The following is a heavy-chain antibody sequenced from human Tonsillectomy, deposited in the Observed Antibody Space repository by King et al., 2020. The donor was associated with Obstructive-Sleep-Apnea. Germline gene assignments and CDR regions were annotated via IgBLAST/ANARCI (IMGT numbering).Heavy chain of an antibody. CDR3: ARDRLDP. V-gene: IGHV3-7*03. D-gene: IGHD3-16*01. CDR1: GFTFSKYW. J-gene: IGHJ5*02. CDR2: INEDGSEK. Sequence: VQLVESGGGLVQPGGSLRLSCAASGFTFSKYWMTWVRQAPEKGLVWVANINEDGSEKYYVDSVKGRFTISRDNAKNSLYLQMNSLRAEDTAVYYCARDRLDPWGQGTLVIVSS.